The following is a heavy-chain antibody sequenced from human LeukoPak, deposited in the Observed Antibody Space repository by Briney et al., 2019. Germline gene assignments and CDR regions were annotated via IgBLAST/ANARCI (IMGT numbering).Heavy chain of an antibody. D-gene: IGHD2-21*02. CDR1: GFTFSSCA. CDR2: ISGGGGKT. J-gene: IGHJ3*02. V-gene: IGHV3-23*01. CDR3: AKDPIVFNSGDYYLGAFNI. Sequence: GGSLRLSCEASGFTFSSCALSWVRQAPGKGLEWVSAISGGGGKTSYADSVKGRLNICRKNSKNPLYLQIKSLRAEGTALYYCAKDPIVFNSGDYYLGAFNIWGQGAMVTVSS.